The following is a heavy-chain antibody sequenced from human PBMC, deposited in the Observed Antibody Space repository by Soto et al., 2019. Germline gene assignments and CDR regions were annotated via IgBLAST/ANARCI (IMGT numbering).Heavy chain of an antibody. D-gene: IGHD3-3*01. CDR3: AREAYYDFWSGYPNWFDP. CDR1: GFTFSSYA. J-gene: IGHJ5*02. V-gene: IGHV3-30-3*01. Sequence: QVQLVESGGGVVQPGRSLRLSCAASGFTFSSYAMHWVRQAPGKGLEWVAVISYDGSNKYYADSVKGRFTISRDNSKNTLYLQMNSLRAEDTAVYYCAREAYYDFWSGYPNWFDPWGQGTLVTVSS. CDR2: ISYDGSNK.